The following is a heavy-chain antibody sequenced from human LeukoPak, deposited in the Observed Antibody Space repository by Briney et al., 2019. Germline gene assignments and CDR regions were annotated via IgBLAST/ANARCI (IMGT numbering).Heavy chain of an antibody. CDR1: GGSISSSSYY. Sequence: SETPSLTCTVSGGSISSSSYYWGWIRQPPGKGLEWIGSIYYSGSTYYNPSLKSRVTISVDTSKNQFSLKLSSVTAADTAVYYCAITGGTYDFWSGYPMDYWGQGTLVTVSS. D-gene: IGHD3-3*01. CDR2: IYYSGST. J-gene: IGHJ4*02. V-gene: IGHV4-39*05. CDR3: AITGGTYDFWSGYPMDY.